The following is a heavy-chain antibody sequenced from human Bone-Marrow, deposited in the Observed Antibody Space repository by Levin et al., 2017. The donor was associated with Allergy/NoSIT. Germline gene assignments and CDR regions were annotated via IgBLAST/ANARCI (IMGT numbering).Heavy chain of an antibody. Sequence: GESLKISCADSTSTFSNFFMTWVRQAPGKGLEWVATINKDGSDQHYVGSVKGRFTVSRDNAKNSMYLQMNSLRAEDTAVYYCARHNWWRFDYWGQGTLVTVSS. V-gene: IGHV3-7*01. CDR3: ARHNWWRFDY. J-gene: IGHJ4*02. CDR1: TSTFSNFF. D-gene: IGHD2-15*01. CDR2: INKDGSDQ.